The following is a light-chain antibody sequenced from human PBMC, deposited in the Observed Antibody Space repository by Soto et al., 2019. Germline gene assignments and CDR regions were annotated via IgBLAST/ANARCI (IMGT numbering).Light chain of an antibody. CDR2: DTS. Sequence: DVQMTQSPSSLSASVGDRVTITCQASHDLGTYLNWYQHKPGKAPKLLIFDTSHLATGVPARFSGSGSDTYFTFTITNLQAEDCAAYFCQQFDSVPLTFVGGTHVEI. V-gene: IGKV1-33*01. CDR1: HDLGTY. CDR3: QQFDSVPLT. J-gene: IGKJ4*01.